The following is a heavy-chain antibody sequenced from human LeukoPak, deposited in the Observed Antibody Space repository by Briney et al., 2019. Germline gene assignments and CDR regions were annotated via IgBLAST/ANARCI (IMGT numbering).Heavy chain of an antibody. CDR3: ATLGHYYGSGSYYNKNWFDP. Sequence: ASVKVSCKVSGYTLTELSMHWVRQAPGKGLEWMGGFDPEDGETIYAQKFQGRVTMTEDTSTDTAYMELSSLRSEDTAVYYCATLGHYYGSGSYYNKNWFDPWGQGTLVTVSS. V-gene: IGHV1-24*01. CDR2: FDPEDGET. J-gene: IGHJ5*02. CDR1: GYTLTELS. D-gene: IGHD3-10*01.